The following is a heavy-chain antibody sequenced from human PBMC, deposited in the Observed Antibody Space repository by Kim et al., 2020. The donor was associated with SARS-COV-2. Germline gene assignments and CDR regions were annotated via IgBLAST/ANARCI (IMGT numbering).Heavy chain of an antibody. D-gene: IGHD3-22*01. CDR3: ARSRHYYDSSGALHYFDY. V-gene: IGHV4-59*01. J-gene: IGHJ4*02. Sequence: KSRVTISVDTSKNQFSLKLSSVTAADTAVYYCARSRHYYDSSGALHYFDYWGQGTLVTVSS.